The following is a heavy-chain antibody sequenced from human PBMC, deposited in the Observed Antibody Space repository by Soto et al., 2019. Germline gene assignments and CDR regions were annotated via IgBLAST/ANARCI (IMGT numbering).Heavy chain of an antibody. Sequence: ASVKVSCKASGYTFTSYGIIWVRQAPGQGLEWMGWISGYNGDTYYAAKLQDRVTMTTNTSTTTAYLELRSLRSDDTAGYYCARDREGAPDIWGQGTMVTASS. J-gene: IGHJ3*02. CDR3: ARDREGAPDI. CDR2: ISGYNGDT. V-gene: IGHV1-18*01. CDR1: GYTFTSYG.